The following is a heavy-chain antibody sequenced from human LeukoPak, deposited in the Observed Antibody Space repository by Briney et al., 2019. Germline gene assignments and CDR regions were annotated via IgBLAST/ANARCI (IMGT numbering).Heavy chain of an antibody. CDR1: GFTFSSYA. CDR2: ISGSGGST. CDR3: AKRDVAYCSSTSCYPQFDY. V-gene: IGHV3-23*01. Sequence: GSLRLSCAASGFTFSSYAMSWVRQAPGKGLEWVSAISGSGGSTYYADSVKGRFTISRDNCKNTLYLQMNSLRAEDTAVYYCAKRDVAYCSSTSCYPQFDYWGQGTLVTVSS. D-gene: IGHD2-2*01. J-gene: IGHJ4*02.